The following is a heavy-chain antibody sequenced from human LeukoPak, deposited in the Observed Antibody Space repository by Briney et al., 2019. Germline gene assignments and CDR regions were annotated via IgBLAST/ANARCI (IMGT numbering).Heavy chain of an antibody. Sequence: PSETLSLTCTVSGGSISSHYWSWIRQPPGKGLEWIGYIYYSGSTNYNPSLKSRVTISVDTSKNQFSLKLSSVTAADTAVYHCARARPLVGYFDYWGQGTLVTVSS. V-gene: IGHV4-59*11. CDR1: GGSISSHY. D-gene: IGHD2-8*02. CDR3: ARARPLVGYFDY. J-gene: IGHJ4*02. CDR2: IYYSGST.